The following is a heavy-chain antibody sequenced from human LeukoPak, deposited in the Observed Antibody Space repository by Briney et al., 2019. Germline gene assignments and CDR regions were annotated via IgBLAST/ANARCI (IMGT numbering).Heavy chain of an antibody. CDR1: GFTFSSYA. Sequence: GGSLRLSCAASGFTFSSYAMSWVRQAPGKGLEWVSAISGSGGSTYYADSVKGRFTISRDNTKNTLYLQMNSLRAEDTAVYYCAKPKYQLLVNFDYWGQGTLVTVSS. D-gene: IGHD2-2*01. J-gene: IGHJ4*02. V-gene: IGHV3-23*01. CDR3: AKPKYQLLVNFDY. CDR2: ISGSGGST.